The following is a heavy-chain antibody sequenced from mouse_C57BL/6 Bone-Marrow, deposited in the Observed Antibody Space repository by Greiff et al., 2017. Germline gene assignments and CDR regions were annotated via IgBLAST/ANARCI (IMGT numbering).Heavy chain of an antibody. D-gene: IGHD1-1*01. Sequence: QVQLQQSGAELVRPGASVTLSCKASGYTFTDYEMHWVKQTPVHGLEWIGALDPETGGTAYNQKFKGKAILTADKSASTAYMELRSLTSEDSAVYYCTREVYGSSFFDYWGQGTTLTVSS. CDR3: TREVYGSSFFDY. CDR2: LDPETGGT. V-gene: IGHV1-15*01. CDR1: GYTFTDYE. J-gene: IGHJ2*01.